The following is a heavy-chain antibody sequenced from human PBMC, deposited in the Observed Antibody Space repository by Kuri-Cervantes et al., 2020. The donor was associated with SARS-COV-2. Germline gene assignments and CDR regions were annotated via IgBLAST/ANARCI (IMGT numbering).Heavy chain of an antibody. CDR1: AFIFRTYG. CDR3: ARPNSGSYQGPFDY. D-gene: IGHD1-26*01. V-gene: IGHV3-30*02. J-gene: IGHJ4*02. Sequence: GGSLRLSCAVSAFIFRTYGIHWVRQAPGKGLEWVTFIRFDGSDKYYADSVKGRFTISRDNSKNTLYLQMNSLRAEDTAVYYCARPNSGSYQGPFDYWCQGTLVTVSS. CDR2: IRFDGSDK.